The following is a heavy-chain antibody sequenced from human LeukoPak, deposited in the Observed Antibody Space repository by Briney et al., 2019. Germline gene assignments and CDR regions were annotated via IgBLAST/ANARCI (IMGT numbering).Heavy chain of an antibody. CDR1: GGSISSGGYS. D-gene: IGHD7-27*01. CDR3: ARLDSGDRDAFDI. J-gene: IGHJ3*02. CDR2: IYTSGST. V-gene: IGHV4-61*02. Sequence: SETLSLTCAVSGGSISSGGYSWSWIRQPAGKGLEWIGRIYTSGSTNYNPSLKSRVTISVDTSKNQFSLKLSSVTAADTAVYYCARLDSGDRDAFDIWGQGTMVAVSS.